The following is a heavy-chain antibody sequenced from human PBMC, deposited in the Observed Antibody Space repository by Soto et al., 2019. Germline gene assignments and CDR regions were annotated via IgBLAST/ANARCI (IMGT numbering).Heavy chain of an antibody. V-gene: IGHV3-48*02. D-gene: IGHD2-15*01. Sequence: GGSLRLSCAASGCSFSTHNMNWVRQAPGKGLEWVSFIGSGGGTIYYADSVKGRFTISRDNAKMSLYLQMNSLRDEDTAVYYCARDSAATPTYYYDMDVWGQGTTVTVSS. CDR1: GCSFSTHN. CDR2: IGSGGGTI. CDR3: ARDSAATPTYYYDMDV. J-gene: IGHJ6*02.